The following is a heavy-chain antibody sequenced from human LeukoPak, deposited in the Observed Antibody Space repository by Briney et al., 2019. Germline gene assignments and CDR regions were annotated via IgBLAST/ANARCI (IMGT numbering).Heavy chain of an antibody. J-gene: IGHJ4*02. Sequence: GGSLRLXCAASGFTFSSYSMNRVRQAPGKGLEWVSSISSSSSYIYYADSVKGRFTISRDNAKNSLYLQMNSLRAEDTAVYYCARGSFVLEWLFDYWGQGTLVTVSS. D-gene: IGHD3-3*01. CDR1: GFTFSSYS. CDR2: ISSSSSYI. V-gene: IGHV3-21*03. CDR3: ARGSFVLEWLFDY.